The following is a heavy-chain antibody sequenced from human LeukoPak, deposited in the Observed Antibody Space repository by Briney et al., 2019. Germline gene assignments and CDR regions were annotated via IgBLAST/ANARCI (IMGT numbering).Heavy chain of an antibody. V-gene: IGHV1-8*01. J-gene: IGHJ4*02. CDR2: MNPNSGNT. D-gene: IGHD3-10*01. Sequence: GASVKVSCKASGYTFISYDINWVRQATGQGLEWMGWMNPNSGNTGYAQKFQDRVTMTRNTSISTAYMELSSLRSDDTAVYYCARGRGGSGPYYFDHWGQGTLVTVSS. CDR3: ARGRGGSGPYYFDH. CDR1: GYTFISYD.